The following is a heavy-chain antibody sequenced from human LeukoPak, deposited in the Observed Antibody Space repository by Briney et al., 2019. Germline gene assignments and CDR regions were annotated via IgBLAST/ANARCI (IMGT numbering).Heavy chain of an antibody. CDR1: RNPIKTYY. J-gene: IGHJ5*02. D-gene: IGHD3-3*01. CDR2: IDNTGGP. V-gene: IGHV4-59*01. Sequence: SETLSLTCSVSRNPIKTYYWNWIRQPPGKGLEWLGYIDNTGGPTYSPSLKSRLTISVDKSKNQFSLKLTSVTAADTAVYYCARDARGDYDFWSGYYTPANWFDPWGQGTLVTVSS. CDR3: ARDARGDYDFWSGYYTPANWFDP.